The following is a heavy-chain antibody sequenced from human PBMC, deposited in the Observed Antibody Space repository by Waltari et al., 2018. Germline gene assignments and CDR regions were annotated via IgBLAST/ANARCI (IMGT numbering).Heavy chain of an antibody. CDR3: ARGVGATRYWYFDL. CDR1: GFTFSSYS. V-gene: IGHV3-21*01. CDR2: ISSSSSYI. Sequence: EVQLVESGGGLVKPGGSLRLSCAASGFTFSSYSMNWVRQAPGKGLEWVSSISSSSSYIYYADSVKGRFTISRDNAKNSLYLQMNSLRAEDTAVYYCARGVGATRYWYFDLWGRGTLVTVSS. J-gene: IGHJ2*01. D-gene: IGHD1-26*01.